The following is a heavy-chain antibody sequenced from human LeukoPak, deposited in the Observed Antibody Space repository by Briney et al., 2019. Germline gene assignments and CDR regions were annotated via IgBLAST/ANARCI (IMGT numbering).Heavy chain of an antibody. CDR2: IIPIFGTA. V-gene: IGHV1-69*01. Sequence: SVKVSCKASGGTFSSYAISWVRQAPGQGLEWMGGIIPIFGTANYAQKFQGRVTITADESTSTAYMELSSLRSEDTAVYYCAGEGGTMVRGVINAFDIWGQGTMVTVSS. CDR1: GGTFSSYA. J-gene: IGHJ3*02. CDR3: AGEGGTMVRGVINAFDI. D-gene: IGHD3-10*01.